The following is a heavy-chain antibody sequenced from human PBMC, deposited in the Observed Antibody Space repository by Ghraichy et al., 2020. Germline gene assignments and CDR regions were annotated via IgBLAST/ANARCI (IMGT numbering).Heavy chain of an antibody. CDR1: GFTFDDYA. CDR2: ISWNSGSI. V-gene: IGHV3-9*01. D-gene: IGHD3-22*01. CDR3: AALSDSSGYYSRYAFDI. J-gene: IGHJ3*02. Sequence: GGSLRLSCAASGFTFDDYAMHWVRQAPGKGLEWVSGISWNSGSIGYADSVKGRFTISRDNAKNSLYLQMNSLRAEDTALYYCAALSDSSGYYSRYAFDIWGQGTMVTVSS.